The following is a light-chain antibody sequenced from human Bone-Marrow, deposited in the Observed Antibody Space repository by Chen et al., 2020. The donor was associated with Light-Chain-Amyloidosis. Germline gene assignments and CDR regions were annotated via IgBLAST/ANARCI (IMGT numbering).Light chain of an antibody. CDR1: DLPTKY. V-gene: IGLV3-25*03. Sequence: SYELTQPPSVSVSPGQTARITCSGDDLPTKYAYWYQQKPGQAPVLVIHRDTERPSGISERFSGSSSGTTATLTIREVQGEDEADYHCQSADSSGTYEVIFGGGAKRTVL. CDR2: RDT. J-gene: IGLJ2*01. CDR3: QSADSSGTYEVI.